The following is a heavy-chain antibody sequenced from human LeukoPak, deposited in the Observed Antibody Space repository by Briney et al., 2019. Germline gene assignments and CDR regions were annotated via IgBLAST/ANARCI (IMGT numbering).Heavy chain of an antibody. CDR1: GFTFSSYS. V-gene: IGHV3-48*01. Sequence: GGSLRLSCAASGFTFSSYSMNWVRQAPGKGLEWVSYISSSSSTIYYADSVKGRFTISRDNAKNSLYLQTNSLRAEDTAVYYCARDLGNYDILTGYYIGLYFDYWGQGTLVTVSS. CDR2: ISSSSSTI. CDR3: ARDLGNYDILTGYYIGLYFDY. J-gene: IGHJ4*02. D-gene: IGHD3-9*01.